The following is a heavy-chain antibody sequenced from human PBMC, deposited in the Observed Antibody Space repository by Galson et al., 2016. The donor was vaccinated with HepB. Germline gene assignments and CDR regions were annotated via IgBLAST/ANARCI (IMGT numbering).Heavy chain of an antibody. CDR1: GFSFSSND. D-gene: IGHD1-26*01. Sequence: SLRLSCAASGFSFSSNDMHWVRQPPGKGLEWVAVISHSGTHPDYTDSVKGRFSITRDNSKNTMYLEMNSLRPEGTAIYYCARDLIVGAPDCMDVWGKGTTVTVSS. CDR3: ARDLIVGAPDCMDV. J-gene: IGHJ6*03. CDR2: ISHSGTHP. V-gene: IGHV3-30*04.